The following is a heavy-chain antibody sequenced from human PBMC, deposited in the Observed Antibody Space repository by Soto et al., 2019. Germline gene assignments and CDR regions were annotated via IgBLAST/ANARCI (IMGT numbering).Heavy chain of an antibody. Sequence: EVQLLESGGGLVQPGGSLRLSCAASGFTFSSYAMSWVRQAPGKGLEWVSAISGSGGSTYYADSVKGRFTISRDNSKNTLYLQMNSLRAEDTAVYYCATASDYGDYVEVDYWGQGTLVTVSS. CDR3: ATASDYGDYVEVDY. CDR2: ISGSGGST. V-gene: IGHV3-23*01. CDR1: GFTFSSYA. D-gene: IGHD4-17*01. J-gene: IGHJ4*02.